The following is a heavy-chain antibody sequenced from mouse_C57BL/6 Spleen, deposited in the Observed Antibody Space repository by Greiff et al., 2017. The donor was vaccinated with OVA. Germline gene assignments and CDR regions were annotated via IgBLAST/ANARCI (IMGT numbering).Heavy chain of an antibody. CDR3: ARSKRAYDGYSHWYFDV. Sequence: QVQLQQPGAELVRPGSSVKLSCKASGYTFTSYWMHWVKQRPIQGLEWIGNIDPSDSETHYNQKFKGKATLTVYKSSSTAYMQLSSLTSEDSAVYYCARSKRAYDGYSHWYFDVWGTGTTVTVSS. CDR2: IDPSDSET. CDR1: GYTFTSYW. D-gene: IGHD2-3*01. V-gene: IGHV1-52*01. J-gene: IGHJ1*03.